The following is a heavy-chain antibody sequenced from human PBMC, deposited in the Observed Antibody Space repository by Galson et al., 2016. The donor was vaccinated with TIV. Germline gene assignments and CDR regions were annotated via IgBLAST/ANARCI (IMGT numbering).Heavy chain of an antibody. CDR2: IIPIFRTA. Sequence: SVKVSCKASGYTFTSYDISWVRQAPGQGLEWMGRIIPIFRTANYAQKFQGRATITADESTSTAYMELRSLRSEDTAVYYCARDRGPGTYCGGDCYPDYWGQGTLVTVSS. CDR1: GYTFTSYD. J-gene: IGHJ4*02. CDR3: ARDRGPGTYCGGDCYPDY. D-gene: IGHD2-21*02. V-gene: IGHV1-69*13.